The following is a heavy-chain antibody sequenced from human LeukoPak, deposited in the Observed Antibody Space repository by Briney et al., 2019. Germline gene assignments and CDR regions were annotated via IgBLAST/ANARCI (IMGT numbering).Heavy chain of an antibody. CDR2: ISYDVSNK. Sequence: GRSLRLSCAASGFTFSTYAIHWVRQAPGKGLEWVAVISYDVSNKYYADSVKGPFTISRDNSKNTLYLQMNSLRAEDTAVYFCARDPPYDSGTYPDYWGQGTLVTVSS. V-gene: IGHV3-30*01. CDR1: GFTFSTYA. D-gene: IGHD1-26*01. J-gene: IGHJ4*02. CDR3: ARDPPYDSGTYPDY.